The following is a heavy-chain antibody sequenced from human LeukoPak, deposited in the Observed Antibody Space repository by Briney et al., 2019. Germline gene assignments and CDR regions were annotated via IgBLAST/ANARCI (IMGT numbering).Heavy chain of an antibody. Sequence: GGSLRLSCAASGFTFSSYAMSWVRQAPGKGLEWVSVISGSGGSTYYADSVKGRFTISRDNSKNTLYLQVNSLRGEDTAVYYCAKDRSYSSSSVFDYWGQGTLVTVSS. D-gene: IGHD6-6*01. CDR1: GFTFSSYA. V-gene: IGHV3-23*01. CDR2: ISGSGGST. J-gene: IGHJ4*02. CDR3: AKDRSYSSSSVFDY.